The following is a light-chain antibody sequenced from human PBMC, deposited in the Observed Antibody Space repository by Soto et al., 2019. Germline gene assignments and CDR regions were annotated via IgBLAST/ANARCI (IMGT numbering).Light chain of an antibody. CDR1: SSDVGGYNY. V-gene: IGLV2-14*03. CDR2: DFS. J-gene: IGLJ1*01. CDR3: SSYTTSNTRQIV. Sequence: QSALTQPASVSGSPGQSITISCTGTSSDVGGYNYVSWYQHHPGKAPKLMIFDFSNRPSGVSNRFSGYKSGNTASLTISGLQPEDEADYYCSSYTTSNTRQIVFGTGTKLTVL.